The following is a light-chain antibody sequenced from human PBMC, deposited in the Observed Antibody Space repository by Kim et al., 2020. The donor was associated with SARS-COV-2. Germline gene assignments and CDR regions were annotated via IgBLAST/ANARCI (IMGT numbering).Light chain of an antibody. CDR2: QDS. CDR1: ELGDKY. CDR3: QAWDSSTVV. Sequence: VSPGQTASITCSGDELGDKYACWYQQKPGQSPVLVIYQDSKRPSGISERFSGSNSGNTATLTISGTQAMDEADYYCQAWDSSTVVFGGGTQLTVL. V-gene: IGLV3-1*01. J-gene: IGLJ2*01.